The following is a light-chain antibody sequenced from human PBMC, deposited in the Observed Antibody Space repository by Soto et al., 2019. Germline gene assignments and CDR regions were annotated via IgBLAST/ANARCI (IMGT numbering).Light chain of an antibody. CDR2: GAS. J-gene: IGKJ1*01. V-gene: IGKV3-20*01. CDR3: QQYGSSPWT. Sequence: EMVLTQSPGTLSLSPGEGATLSCRASQSVSSSYLAWYQQKPGQAPRLLIYGASSRATGIPDRFSGSGSGTDYTLTISGLEPGDFAVYYCQQYGSSPWTFGQRTKEEIK. CDR1: QSVSSSY.